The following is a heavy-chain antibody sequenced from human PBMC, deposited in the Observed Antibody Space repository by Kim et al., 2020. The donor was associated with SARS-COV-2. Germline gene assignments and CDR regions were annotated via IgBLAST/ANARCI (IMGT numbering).Heavy chain of an antibody. CDR2: ISAYNGNT. V-gene: IGHV1-18*04. J-gene: IGHJ3*02. Sequence: ASVKVSCKASGYTFTSYGISWVRQAPGQGLEWMGWISAYNGNTNYAQKLQGRVTMTTDTSTSTAYMELRSLRADDTAVYYCARVNSHMVHDYGGNPPLPNIWGQGTMVTVSS. D-gene: IGHD4-17*01. CDR3: ARVNSHMVHDYGGNPPLPNI. CDR1: GYTFTSYG.